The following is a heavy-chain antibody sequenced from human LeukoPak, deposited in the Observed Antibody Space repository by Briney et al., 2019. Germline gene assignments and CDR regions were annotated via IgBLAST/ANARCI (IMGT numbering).Heavy chain of an antibody. CDR2: INHSGST. J-gene: IGHJ4*02. Sequence: ASETLSLTCAVYGGSFSGYYWSWIRQPPGKRLEWIGEINHSGSTNYNPSLKSRVTISVDTSKSQFSLKLSSVTAADTAVYYCNGYCSSTSCYGGGYWGQGTLVTVSS. V-gene: IGHV4-34*01. CDR3: NGYCSSTSCYGGGY. CDR1: GGSFSGYY. D-gene: IGHD2-2*03.